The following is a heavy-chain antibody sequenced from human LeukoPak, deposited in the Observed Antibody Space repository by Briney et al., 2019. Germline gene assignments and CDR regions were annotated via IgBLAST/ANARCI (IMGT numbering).Heavy chain of an antibody. Sequence: TGGSLRLSCAASGFTFSSYAMSWVPQAPGKGLEWVSAISGSGGSTYYADSVKGRFTISRDNSKNTLYLQMNSLRAEDTAVYYCAKTEFYDFWSGYYSDYWGQGTLVTVSS. CDR2: ISGSGGST. D-gene: IGHD3-3*01. CDR1: GFTFSSYA. J-gene: IGHJ4*02. V-gene: IGHV3-23*01. CDR3: AKTEFYDFWSGYYSDY.